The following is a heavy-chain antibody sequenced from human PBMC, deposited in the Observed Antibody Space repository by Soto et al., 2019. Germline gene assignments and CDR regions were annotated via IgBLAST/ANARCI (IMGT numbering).Heavy chain of an antibody. D-gene: IGHD3-3*01. CDR2: IWYDGSNK. CDR1: GFTFSSYG. Sequence: PGGSLRLSCAASGFTFSSYGMHWVRQAPGKGLEWVAVIWYDGSNKYYADSVKGRFTISRDNPKNTLYLQMNSLRAEDTAAYYCARDYAIFGVAEYYMDVWGKGTTVTVSS. CDR3: ARDYAIFGVAEYYMDV. J-gene: IGHJ6*03. V-gene: IGHV3-33*01.